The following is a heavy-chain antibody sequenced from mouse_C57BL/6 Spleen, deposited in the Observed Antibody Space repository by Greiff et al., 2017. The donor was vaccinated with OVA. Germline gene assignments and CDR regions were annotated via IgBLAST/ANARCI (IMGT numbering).Heavy chain of an antibody. D-gene: IGHD4-1*01. CDR1: GYTFTSYW. CDR3: ARSTGTELDY. V-gene: IGHV1-64*01. CDR2: IHPNSGST. Sequence: QVQLQQPGAELVKPGASVKLSCKASGYTFTSYWMHWVKQRPGQGLEWLGMIHPNSGSTNYNEKFKSKATLTVDKSSSTAYMQLSSLTSEDAAVYYCARSTGTELDYWGQGTTLTVSS. J-gene: IGHJ2*01.